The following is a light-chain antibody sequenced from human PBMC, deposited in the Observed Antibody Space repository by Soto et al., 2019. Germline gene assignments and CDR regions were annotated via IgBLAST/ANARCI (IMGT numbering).Light chain of an antibody. CDR2: RNN. V-gene: IGLV1-47*01. CDR3: TAWDNSLSGPL. Sequence: QSVLTQPPSASGTPGQGVTIFGSGSSSNIGSNYVYWYQQFPGAAPKLLIYRNNQRPSGVPDRFSGSKSGPSASLAISGVRSEDEADYYCTAWDNSLSGPLFGGGTKLTVL. J-gene: IGLJ2*01. CDR1: SSNIGSNY.